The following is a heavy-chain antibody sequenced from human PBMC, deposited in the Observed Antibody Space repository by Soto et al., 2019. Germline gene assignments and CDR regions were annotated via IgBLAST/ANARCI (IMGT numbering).Heavy chain of an antibody. CDR1: GYTFTSYG. CDR2: ISAYNGNT. CDR3: ARDSSTTYDILTGYYLGIGAFEI. V-gene: IGHV1-18*01. D-gene: IGHD3-9*01. Sequence: ASVKVSCKASGYTFTSYGISWVRQAPGQGLEWMGWISAYNGNTNYAQKLQGRVTMTTDTSTSTAYMELRSLRSDDTAVYYCARDSSTTYDILTGYYLGIGAFEIWGQGTMVTVSS. J-gene: IGHJ3*02.